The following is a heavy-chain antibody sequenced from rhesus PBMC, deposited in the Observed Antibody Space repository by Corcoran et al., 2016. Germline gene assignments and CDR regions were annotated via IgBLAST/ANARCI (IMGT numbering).Heavy chain of an antibody. Sequence: QVQLQESGPGLVKPSVTLSLTCAVSGGSISSNYWSWIRQPPGKGLEWIGYIYGSSGSTYYNPSLKSRVLLSTDTSKNQFSLKLSSVTAADTVVYYCARDPPYCTGSGCYPSGAVDFWGQGLRVTVSS. CDR1: GGSISSNY. D-gene: IGHD2-21*01. J-gene: IGHJ3*01. CDR2: IYGSSGST. CDR3: ARDPPYCTGSGCYPSGAVDF. V-gene: IGHV4-160*01.